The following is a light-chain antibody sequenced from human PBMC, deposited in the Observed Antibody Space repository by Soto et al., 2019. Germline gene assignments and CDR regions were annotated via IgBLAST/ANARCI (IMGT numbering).Light chain of an antibody. CDR1: QSISNW. V-gene: IGKV1-5*01. CDR2: HAS. CDR3: LQDYNYPWT. J-gene: IGKJ1*01. Sequence: DIQMTQSPSTLSASVGDRVTITCRASQSISNWLAWYQQKPGTAPKVLIYHASNLQSGVPSRFSGSGSGTDFTLTISSLQPEDFATYYCLQDYNYPWTFGQGTKVDIK.